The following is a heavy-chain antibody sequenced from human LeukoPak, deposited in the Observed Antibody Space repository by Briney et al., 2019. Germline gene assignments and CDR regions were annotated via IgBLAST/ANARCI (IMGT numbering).Heavy chain of an antibody. Sequence: GGSLRLSCAASGFIFSSYSMNWVRQAPGKGLEWVSYISSSSNTIYYADSVKGRFTISRDNAKNSLYLQMNSLRAEDTAVTPDYWGQGTLVTVSS. D-gene: IGHD2-15*01. CDR2: ISSSSNTI. CDR3: Y. J-gene: IGHJ4*02. CDR1: GFIFSSYS. V-gene: IGHV3-48*01.